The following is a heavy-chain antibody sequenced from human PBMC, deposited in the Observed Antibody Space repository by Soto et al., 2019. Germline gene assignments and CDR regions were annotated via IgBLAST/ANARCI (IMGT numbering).Heavy chain of an antibody. CDR1: GASVSTGAYY. CDR2: IYESGYT. CDR3: VRALRHTAMVYPWLDP. J-gene: IGHJ5*02. Sequence: SETLSLTCTVSGASVSTGAYYWGWVRQRPGKGLEWVGYIYESGYTYYNTSLKSRLSISLDRSNNQFSLGLTSVTAADTAVYYCVRALRHTAMVYPWLDPWGQGTLVTVSS. V-gene: IGHV4-31*03. D-gene: IGHD5-18*01.